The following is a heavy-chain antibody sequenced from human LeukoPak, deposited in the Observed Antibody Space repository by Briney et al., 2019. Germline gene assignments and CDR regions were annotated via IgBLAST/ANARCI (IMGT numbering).Heavy chain of an antibody. V-gene: IGHV3-23*01. CDR3: VLRTTGASSRYFYYPMDV. D-gene: IGHD6-13*01. CDR1: GITFSSYA. J-gene: IGHJ6*02. CDR2: ISASGDRT. Sequence: GGSLRLSCAVSGITFSSYAMNWVRQAPGKGLEWVSGISASGDRTNYADSVKGQFAISRDNSKNTLYLQLNSLRAVDTAVYYCVLRTTGASSRYFYYPMDVWGQGTLVTVSS.